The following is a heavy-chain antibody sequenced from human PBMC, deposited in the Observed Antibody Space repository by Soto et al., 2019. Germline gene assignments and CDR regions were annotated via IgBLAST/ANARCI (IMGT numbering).Heavy chain of an antibody. J-gene: IGHJ6*02. V-gene: IGHV1-24*01. CDR3: SLREFVRPSYYYYGMDV. Sequence: ASVKVSCKVSEYTLPELSMHWVRQAPGKGLEWLGGFDPEDGETIYAQEFQGRGTMTDDTSTDTAYKELSNLRSEATAVYYRSLREFVRPSYYYYGMDVWSQGTKVTASS. CDR2: FDPEDGET. CDR1: EYTLPELS.